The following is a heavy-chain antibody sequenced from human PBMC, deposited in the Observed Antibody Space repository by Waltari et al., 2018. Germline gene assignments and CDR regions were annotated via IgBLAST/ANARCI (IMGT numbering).Heavy chain of an antibody. D-gene: IGHD3-10*01. CDR3: ARRLVRGVITYYFDY. Sequence: QVQLQESGPGLVKPSQTLSLTCTVSGGSISSGSYYWSWIRQPAGKGLEWIGRIYTSGSTYYNPSLKSRVTISVDTSKNQFSLKLSSVTAADTAVYYCARRLVRGVITYYFDYWGQGTLVTVSS. V-gene: IGHV4-61*02. CDR1: GGSISSGSYY. J-gene: IGHJ4*02. CDR2: IYTSGST.